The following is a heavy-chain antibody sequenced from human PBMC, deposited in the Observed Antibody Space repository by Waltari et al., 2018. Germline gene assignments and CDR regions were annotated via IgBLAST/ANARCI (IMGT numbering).Heavy chain of an antibody. Sequence: QVQLVQSGAEVKKPGSLVKVYCKASGGSSSSYAIRWVRQAPGQGLEWMGGIIPILGIANYAQKFQGRVTITADESTSTAYMELSSLRSEDTAVYYCAREGSSGYYYGDWGQGTLVTVSS. V-gene: IGHV1-69*04. D-gene: IGHD3-22*01. CDR1: GGSSSSYA. J-gene: IGHJ4*02. CDR3: AREGSSGYYYGD. CDR2: IIPILGIA.